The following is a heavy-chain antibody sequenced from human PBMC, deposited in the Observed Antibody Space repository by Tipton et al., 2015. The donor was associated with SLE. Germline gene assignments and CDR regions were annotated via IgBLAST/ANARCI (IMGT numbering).Heavy chain of an antibody. J-gene: IGHJ6*02. V-gene: IGHV3-23*01. CDR1: GFTFSSYA. CDR3: ARVLFDTYHLDV. D-gene: IGHD5-18*01. CDR2: ISGSDGRT. Sequence: GSLRLSCAASGFTFSSYAMSWVRQAPGKGLEWVSLISGSDGRTYYPDSVKGRFTISRDNSKNTLDLQMDSLRAEDTGVFYCARVLFDTYHLDVWGQGTTVTVSS.